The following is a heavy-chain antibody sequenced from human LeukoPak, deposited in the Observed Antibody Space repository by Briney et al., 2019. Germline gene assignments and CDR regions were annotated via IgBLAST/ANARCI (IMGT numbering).Heavy chain of an antibody. CDR3: ARQVREWELSFDY. Sequence: GGSLRLSCAASGFTFSSYAMSWVRQAPGKGLEWVSSISGSGSTTYFADSVKGRFTISRDNSKNTLYLQMNSLRAEDTAVYYCARQVREWELSFDYWGQGTLVTVSS. CDR2: ISGSGSTT. D-gene: IGHD1-26*01. V-gene: IGHV3-23*01. CDR1: GFTFSSYA. J-gene: IGHJ4*02.